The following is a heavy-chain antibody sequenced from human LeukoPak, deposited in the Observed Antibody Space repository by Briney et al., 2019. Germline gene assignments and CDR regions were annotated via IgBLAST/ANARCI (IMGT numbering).Heavy chain of an antibody. CDR1: GGSISSGDYY. CDR3: TRDRGREGGFDS. Sequence: SETLSLTCTVSGGSISSGDYYWSWIRQPPGKTLEWIAYIYPGGSTHYNPSLKSRVTISVDTSKKQFSLKLSSVTAADTAVYYCTRDRGREGGFDSWGQGTLVTVSS. J-gene: IGHJ4*02. D-gene: IGHD3-16*01. CDR2: IYPGGST. V-gene: IGHV4-61*08.